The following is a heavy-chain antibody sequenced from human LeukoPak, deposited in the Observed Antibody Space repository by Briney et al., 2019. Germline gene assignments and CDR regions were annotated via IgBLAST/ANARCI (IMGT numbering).Heavy chain of an antibody. V-gene: IGHV7-4-1*02. CDR1: GYTFIRYA. J-gene: IGHJ4*02. CDR2: INMYTANP. Sequence: ASVKVSCKASGYTFIRYAINWLRQVPGQGLEWMGWINMYTANPAYAQGFTERFVFSLDTSVSTAYLEISNLKAEDTAVYYCARHDNDGDFDYWGQGTLVTVSS. D-gene: IGHD5-24*01. CDR3: ARHDNDGDFDY.